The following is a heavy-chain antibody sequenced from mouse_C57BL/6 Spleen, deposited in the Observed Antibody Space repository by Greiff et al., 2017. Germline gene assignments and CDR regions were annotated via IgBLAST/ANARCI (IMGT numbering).Heavy chain of an antibody. D-gene: IGHD4-1*01. CDR2: ISDGGSYT. J-gene: IGHJ2*01. V-gene: IGHV5-4*01. CDR3: ARGGTGTGGYYFDY. Sequence: EVQRVESGGGLVKPGGSLKLSCAASGFTFSSYAMSWVRQTPEKRLEWVATISDGGSYTYYPDNVKGRFTISRDNAKNNLYLQMSHLKSEDTAMYYCARGGTGTGGYYFDYWGQGTTLTVSS. CDR1: GFTFSSYA.